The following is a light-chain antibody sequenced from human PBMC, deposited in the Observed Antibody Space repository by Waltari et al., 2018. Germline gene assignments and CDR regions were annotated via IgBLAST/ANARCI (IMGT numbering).Light chain of an antibody. Sequence: GGNNFGGKSVHWYQRKPGQAPVLVIYYDDNRPSGIPERFSGSTSGDTATLTISGVEAGDEADYFCQVWESSTEVLFGGGTKLTVL. V-gene: IGLV3-21*01. CDR3: QVWESSTEVL. CDR2: YDD. CDR1: NFGGKS. J-gene: IGLJ2*01.